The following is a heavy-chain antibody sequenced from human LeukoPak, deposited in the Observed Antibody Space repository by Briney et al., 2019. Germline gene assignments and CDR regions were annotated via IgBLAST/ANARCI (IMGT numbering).Heavy chain of an antibody. V-gene: IGHV3-7*04. CDR3: ARGDAFSGDH. CDR2: IHPEGNEK. CDR1: GFSFINFW. J-gene: IGHJ4*02. Sequence: GGSLRLSCAVSGFSFINFWMSWVRQAPGRGLEWVANIHPEGNEKYHVESVKGRFTISRDNTKNLLFLQMNGLRVEDTAVYYCARGDAFSGDHWGQGTLVTVSS.